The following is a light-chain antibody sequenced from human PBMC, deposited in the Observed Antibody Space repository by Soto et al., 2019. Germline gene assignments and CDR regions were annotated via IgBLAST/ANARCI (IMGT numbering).Light chain of an antibody. J-gene: IGKJ5*01. CDR3: QQRSIWPLT. CDR1: PSVSTN. V-gene: IGKV3-11*01. Sequence: EIVMTQSPGTLSVSPGERVTLSCRASPSVSTNLAWYQQKPGQAPRLLIYGASNRATGIPARFSGSGSGTDFTLTISSLEAEDFAVYYCQQRSIWPLTFGQGTRLEIK. CDR2: GAS.